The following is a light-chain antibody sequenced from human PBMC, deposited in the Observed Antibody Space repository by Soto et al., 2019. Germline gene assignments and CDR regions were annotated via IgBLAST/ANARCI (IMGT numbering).Light chain of an antibody. V-gene: IGKV1-17*01. CDR3: LQHNSYPLT. J-gene: IGKJ4*01. Sequence: DIQMTQSPSSLSASVGDRVTITCRASQGIGIDLGWYQQKPGKAPKRLMYAASSLRSGVPSRFSGSGSGTEFTLTISSLQPEDIATYYCLQHNSYPLTFGGGTKVDIK. CDR2: AAS. CDR1: QGIGID.